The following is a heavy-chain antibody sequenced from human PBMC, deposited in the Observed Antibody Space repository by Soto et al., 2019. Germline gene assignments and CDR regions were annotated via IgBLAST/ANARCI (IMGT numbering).Heavy chain of an antibody. CDR2: ISSSSSYT. V-gene: IGHV3-11*05. CDR3: ARDHYGPGWFDP. J-gene: IGHJ5*02. D-gene: IGHD4-17*01. Sequence: GSLRLSCVASGFTISDHYMSWIRQAPGKGLEWVSYISSSSSYTNYADSVKGRFTISRDNAKNSLYLQMNSLRAEDTAVYYCARDHYGPGWFDPWGQGTLVTVSS. CDR1: GFTISDHY.